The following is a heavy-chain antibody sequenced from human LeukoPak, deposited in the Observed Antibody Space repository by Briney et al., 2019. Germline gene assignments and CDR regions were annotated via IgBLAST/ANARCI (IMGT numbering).Heavy chain of an antibody. Sequence: SETLSLTCSVSGGSTSSDHWSWIRQPPGKGLEWIGHIPYIGSMKYNPTLKSRVTISVDTANNQFSLNLTTVTAADTAMYYCVAFIAGGGGRGFWGQGALVTVSS. CDR3: VAFIAGGGGRGF. V-gene: IGHV4-59*01. J-gene: IGHJ1*01. D-gene: IGHD6-19*01. CDR1: GGSTSSDH. CDR2: IPYIGSM.